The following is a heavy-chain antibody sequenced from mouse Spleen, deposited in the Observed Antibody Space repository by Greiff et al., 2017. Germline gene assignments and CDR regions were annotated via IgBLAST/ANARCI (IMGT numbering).Heavy chain of an antibody. CDR3: ARWRWLLLDY. V-gene: IGHV3-6*01. CDR1: GYSITSGYY. D-gene: IGHD2-3*01. Sequence: ESGPGLVKPAQSLSLTCSVTGYSITSGYYWKWIRQHAGNKQEWRGYISYDGSNNYNPSLKNRISITRDTSKTQFFLKLNSVTTEDAASYYCARWRWLLLDYWVQGTTLTVSS. CDR2: ISYDGSN. J-gene: IGHJ2*01.